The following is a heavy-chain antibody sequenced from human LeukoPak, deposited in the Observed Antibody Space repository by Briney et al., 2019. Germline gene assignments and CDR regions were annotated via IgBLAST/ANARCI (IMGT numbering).Heavy chain of an antibody. CDR2: MKPNSGNT. Sequence: ASVKVSCKASGYTFTSYDINWMRQAPGQGLEWVGWMKPNSGNTGYAQKFQGRVTMTRNTSISTAYMELSSLRSEDTAVYYCARSRSSWSLYYDYYMDVWGKGTTVTISS. D-gene: IGHD6-13*01. CDR1: GYTFTSYD. J-gene: IGHJ6*03. CDR3: ARSRSSWSLYYDYYMDV. V-gene: IGHV1-8*01.